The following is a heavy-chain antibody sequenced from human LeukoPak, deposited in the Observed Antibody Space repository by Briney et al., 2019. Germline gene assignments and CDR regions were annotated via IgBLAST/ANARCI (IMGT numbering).Heavy chain of an antibody. CDR2: ISYDGSKK. V-gene: IGHV3-30*18. J-gene: IGHJ6*02. CDR1: GFTLRYYG. D-gene: IGHD5-24*01. CDR3: AKESLDTEQRNYIYYGMDV. Sequence: GRSLRLSCAASGFTLRYYGMHWVRQAPGKGLEWVAFISYDGSKKYYADSVKDRFTISRDNSRNTLYVQVNSLRAEDTAVYYCAKESLDTEQRNYIYYGMDVWGQGTTVTVSS.